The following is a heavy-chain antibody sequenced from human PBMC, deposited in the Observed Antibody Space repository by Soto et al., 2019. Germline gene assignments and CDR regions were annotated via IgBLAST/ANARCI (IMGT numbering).Heavy chain of an antibody. CDR1: GFTFSSYS. D-gene: IGHD6-13*01. Sequence: GGSLRLSCAASGFTFSSYSMNWVRQAPGKGLEYVSGISNNGAHTYYAKSVKGRFTISRDNSKNTLYLQMGSLRAEDMALYYCARRGYGSRWPNVYMDVWGKGTTVTVSS. CDR3: ARRGYGSRWPNVYMDV. CDR2: ISNNGAHT. V-gene: IGHV3-64*01. J-gene: IGHJ6*03.